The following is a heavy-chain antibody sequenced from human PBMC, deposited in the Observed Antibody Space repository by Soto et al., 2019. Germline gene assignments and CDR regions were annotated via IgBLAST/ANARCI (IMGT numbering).Heavy chain of an antibody. J-gene: IGHJ4*02. V-gene: IGHV4-59*01. Sequence: PSETLSLTCTVSGGSINPYYWSWIRQAPGKGLEWIGYFFYTGSTNYNPSLESRLTMSVDMSKNHFSLKLSSVTAADTAVYYCAGGTDGKKVAYWGQGTLVTVSS. CDR3: AGGTDGKKVAY. D-gene: IGHD5-12*01. CDR2: FFYTGST. CDR1: GGSINPYY.